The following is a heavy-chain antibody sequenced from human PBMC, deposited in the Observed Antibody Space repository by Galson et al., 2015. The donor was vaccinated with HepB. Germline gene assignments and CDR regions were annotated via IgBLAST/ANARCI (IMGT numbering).Heavy chain of an antibody. CDR1: GFTFIYFA. D-gene: IGHD6-19*01. J-gene: IGHJ5*02. V-gene: IGHV3-30-3*01. CDR3: ARARVAVAGTEFDP. CDR2: ISYDGSSK. Sequence: SLRLSCAASGFTFIYFAMHWVRQAPGKGLEWVAVISYDGSSKYYADSVKGRFTISRDNSKNTLYLQMNSLSAEDTAVYYCARARVAVAGTEFDPWGQGTLVTVSS.